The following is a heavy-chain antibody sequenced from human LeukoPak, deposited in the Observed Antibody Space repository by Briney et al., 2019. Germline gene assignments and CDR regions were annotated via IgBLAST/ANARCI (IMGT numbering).Heavy chain of an antibody. CDR1: GFTVSSNY. Sequence: TGGSLRLSCAASGFTVSSNYMSWVRQAPGKGLEWVSVIYSGGRTNYADSVKGRFTISRDNSKNTLYLQMNSLRVEDTAVYYCAREFGEFPNWFDPWGQGTLVTVSS. CDR2: IYSGGRT. D-gene: IGHD3-10*01. CDR3: AREFGEFPNWFDP. J-gene: IGHJ5*02. V-gene: IGHV3-66*01.